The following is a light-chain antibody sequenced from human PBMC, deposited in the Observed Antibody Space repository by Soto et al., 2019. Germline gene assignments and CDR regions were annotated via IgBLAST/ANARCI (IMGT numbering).Light chain of an antibody. J-gene: IGKJ5*01. V-gene: IGKV4-1*01. CDR2: WAS. CDR3: QQYNNWPPIT. Sequence: DIVMTQSPDSLAVSLGERATINFKSSKSVLYSSNDKNYLAWYQQKPGQPPKLLIYWASTRESGVPDRFSGSGSGTDFTLTISSLQAEDVAVYYCQQYNNWPPITFGQGIRLEI. CDR1: KSVLYSSNDKNY.